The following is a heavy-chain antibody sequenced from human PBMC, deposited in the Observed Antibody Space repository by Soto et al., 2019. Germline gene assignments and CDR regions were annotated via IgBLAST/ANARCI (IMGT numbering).Heavy chain of an antibody. Sequence: LRLSCAASGFTFSSFAMSWVRQAPGKGLEWVSVISGGGGSTYYADFVKGRFTISRDNSKNTLYLQMNSLRAEDTALYYCAKLRRSGSYSHDAFDIWGQGTMVTVSS. D-gene: IGHD1-26*01. CDR1: GFTFSSFA. J-gene: IGHJ3*02. CDR3: AKLRRSGSYSHDAFDI. V-gene: IGHV3-23*01. CDR2: ISGGGGST.